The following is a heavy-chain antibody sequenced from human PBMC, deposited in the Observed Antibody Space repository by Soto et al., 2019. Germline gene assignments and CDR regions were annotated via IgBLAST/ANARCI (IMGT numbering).Heavy chain of an antibody. CDR2: IIPILSMS. D-gene: IGHD3-10*01. J-gene: IGHJ4*02. CDR3: ARSYGSGSRPFDY. V-gene: IGHV1-69*02. CDR1: GGTFSSYT. Sequence: QVPLVQSGAEVKNPGSSVRVSCKASGGTFSSYTLNWVRQAPGQGLEWMGRIIPILSMSTYAQKFQGRVSIIADKSTTTAYMTLSSLRSDDTAIYYCARSYGSGSRPFDYWGQGTLVTVSS.